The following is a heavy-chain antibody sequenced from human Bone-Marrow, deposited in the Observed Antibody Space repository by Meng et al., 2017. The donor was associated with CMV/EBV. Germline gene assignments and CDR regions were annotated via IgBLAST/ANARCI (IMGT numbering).Heavy chain of an antibody. CDR1: GFTFSTHS. CDR2: ISSSGTTI. D-gene: IGHD6-6*01. CDR3: ARGMSIEAPRFFVY. J-gene: IGHJ4*02. Sequence: GGSLRLSCAASGFTFSTHSMTWVRQAPGKGLEWVSYISSSGTTIHYADSVKGRFTISRDNGKNSLYLQMNSLRAEDTARYYCARGMSIEAPRFFVYWGQGALVTVSS. V-gene: IGHV3-48*04.